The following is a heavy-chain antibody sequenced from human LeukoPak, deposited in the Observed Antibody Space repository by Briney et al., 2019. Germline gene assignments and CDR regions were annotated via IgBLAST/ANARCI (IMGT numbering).Heavy chain of an antibody. D-gene: IGHD3-3*01. Sequence: PSETLSLTCTVSGGSISSYYWSWIRQPPGKGLEWIGYIYYSGSTNYNPSLKSRVTISVDTSKNQFSLKLSSVPAADTAVYYCARAEGGDFWSGRNWFDPWGQGTLVTVSS. CDR2: IYYSGST. V-gene: IGHV4-59*01. CDR3: ARAEGGDFWSGRNWFDP. J-gene: IGHJ5*02. CDR1: GGSISSYY.